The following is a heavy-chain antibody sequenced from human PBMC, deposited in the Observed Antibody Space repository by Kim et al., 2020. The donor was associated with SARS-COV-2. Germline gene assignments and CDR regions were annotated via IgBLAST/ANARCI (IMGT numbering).Heavy chain of an antibody. Sequence: GGSLRLSCAASGFDVTRYFMTWVRQAPGKGLEWVSIIFSGGGSSYYADSVKGRFTISRDKSKNTLNLQMTSLRPEDTAVYYCARVSELGGPIFWGQGTLVTVPS. CDR1: GFDVTRYF. CDR2: IFSGGGSS. J-gene: IGHJ4*02. V-gene: IGHV3-66*01. D-gene: IGHD3-16*01. CDR3: ARVSELGGPIF.